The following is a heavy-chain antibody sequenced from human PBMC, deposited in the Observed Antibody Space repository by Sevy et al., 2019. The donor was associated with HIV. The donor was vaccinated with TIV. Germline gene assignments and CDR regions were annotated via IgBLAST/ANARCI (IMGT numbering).Heavy chain of an antibody. CDR2: ISYDGSTK. CDR3: AKRVADYGSGSYLGAPGY. J-gene: IGHJ4*02. D-gene: IGHD3-10*01. V-gene: IGHV3-30-3*02. CDR1: GFTFSNYA. Sequence: GGSLRLSCAASGFTFSNYAMHWVRQSPGKGLEWVAVISYDGSTKYYADSVKGRFTLSRDNSKNTVYLQMNSLRPEDTAVYYCAKRVADYGSGSYLGAPGYWGQGTLVTVSS.